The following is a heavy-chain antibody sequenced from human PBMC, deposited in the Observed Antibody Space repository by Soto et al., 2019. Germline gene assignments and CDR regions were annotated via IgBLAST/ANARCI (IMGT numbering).Heavy chain of an antibody. Sequence: QVQLVQSGAELKKPGASVNISCQASGFTFTDTLINWVRQGPGQRLEWMGWVNPANGNTRYSESFQGRVTISRLSSASTVYVALSDLTSEDTAVYYCARDIVSVGPRGNDAFDVWGKGTMLTGSS. V-gene: IGHV1-3*01. CDR1: GFTFTDTL. D-gene: IGHD1-26*01. CDR2: VNPANGNT. J-gene: IGHJ3*01. CDR3: ARDIVSVGPRGNDAFDV.